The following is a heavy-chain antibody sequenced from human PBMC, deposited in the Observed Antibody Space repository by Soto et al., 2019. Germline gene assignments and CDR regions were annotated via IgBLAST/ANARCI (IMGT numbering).Heavy chain of an antibody. CDR2: IKSKTDGGTT. Sequence: VQLVESGGGLVKPGGSLRLSCAASGFTFSNAWMSWVRQAPGKGLEWVGRIKSKTDGGTTDYAAPVKGRFTISRDDSKNTLYLQMNSLKTEDTAVYYCTTDIVVVPAAPRGGMDVWGQGTTVTVSS. V-gene: IGHV3-15*01. J-gene: IGHJ6*02. CDR1: GFTFSNAW. D-gene: IGHD2-2*01. CDR3: TTDIVVVPAAPRGGMDV.